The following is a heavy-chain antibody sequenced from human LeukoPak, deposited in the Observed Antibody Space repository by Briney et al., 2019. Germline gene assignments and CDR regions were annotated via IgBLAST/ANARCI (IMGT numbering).Heavy chain of an antibody. CDR1: GYTFTSYD. CDR2: MNPNSGNT. Sequence: GASVKVSCKASGYTFTSYDINWVRQATGQGLEWMGWMNPNSGNTGYAQKLQGRVTMTRNTSISTAYMELSSLRSEDTAVYYCARVSYTVTTYYGMDVWGQGTTVTVSS. V-gene: IGHV1-8*01. CDR3: ARVSYTVTTYYGMDV. D-gene: IGHD4-17*01. J-gene: IGHJ6*02.